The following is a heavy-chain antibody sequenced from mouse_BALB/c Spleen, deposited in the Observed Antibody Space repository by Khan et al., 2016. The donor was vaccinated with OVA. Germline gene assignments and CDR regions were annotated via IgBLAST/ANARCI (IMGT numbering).Heavy chain of an antibody. CDR3: ARLAYYYNSKGFAY. CDR1: GFTFSTYG. V-gene: IGHV5-6*01. D-gene: IGHD1-1*01. CDR2: ISSGGSYT. J-gene: IGHJ3*01. Sequence: EVQLVESGGDLVKPGGSLKLSCAASGFTFSTYGMSWVRQSPDKRLEWVATISSGGSYTYYPDNVKGRFTISRDNAKNTLYLQMSSLKSEDTAMYSCARLAYYYNSKGFAYWGQGTLVTVSA.